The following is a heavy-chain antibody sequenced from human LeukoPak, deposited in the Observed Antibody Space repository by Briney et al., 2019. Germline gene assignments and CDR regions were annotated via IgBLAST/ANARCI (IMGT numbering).Heavy chain of an antibody. J-gene: IGHJ3*02. CDR3: ARDNQGAPIAAVVLDAFDI. CDR2: IYTSGST. Sequence: PSQTLSLTCTVSGGSISSGSYYWSWIRQPAGKGLEWIGRIYTSGSTNYNPSLKSRVTISVDTSKNQFSLKLSSVTAADTAVYYCARDNQGAPIAAVVLDAFDIWGQGTMVTVSS. D-gene: IGHD6-13*01. CDR1: GGSISSGSYY. V-gene: IGHV4-61*02.